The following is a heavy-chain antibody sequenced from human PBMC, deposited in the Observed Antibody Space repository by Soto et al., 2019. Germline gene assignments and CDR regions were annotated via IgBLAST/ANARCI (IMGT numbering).Heavy chain of an antibody. D-gene: IGHD1-26*01. CDR1: GDSISSVDHY. CDR3: ARLRWETENNWFDP. V-gene: IGHV4-30-4*01. J-gene: IGHJ5*02. Sequence: KPSETLSLTCTVSGDSISSVDHYWSWIRQPPGNGLEWMGYIYHSGSTHYNPSLNSRLTISIDTSTNRFSLNLTSVTAADTAVYFCARLRWETENNWFDPWGQGALVTV. CDR2: IYHSGST.